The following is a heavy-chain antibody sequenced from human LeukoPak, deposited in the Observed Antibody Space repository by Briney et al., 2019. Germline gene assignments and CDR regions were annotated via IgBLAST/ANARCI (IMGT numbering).Heavy chain of an antibody. D-gene: IGHD1-14*01. CDR1: GFTFSSYS. Sequence: GGSLRLSCSASGFTFSSYSMDWVRQAPGKGLEWLSYITSSSGTIYYADSVKGRFTVSRDNAKNSLYLQMNSLRDEDTAVYYCARDRTSLIDYWGQGIQVTVSS. CDR3: ARDRTSLIDY. CDR2: ITSSSGTI. J-gene: IGHJ4*01. V-gene: IGHV3-48*02.